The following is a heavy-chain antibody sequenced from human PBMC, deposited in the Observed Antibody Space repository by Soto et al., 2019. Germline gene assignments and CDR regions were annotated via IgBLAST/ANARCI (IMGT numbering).Heavy chain of an antibody. CDR2: IHHDGIT. D-gene: IGHD3-3*01. V-gene: IGHV4-34*01. CDR1: GGPFSSHS. J-gene: IGHJ4*02. CDR3: AVYDAGTIIQDY. Sequence: PSETLSLTCAIYGGPFSSHSRSWVRQPPGKGLEWIGEIHHDGITNYNPSLKSRVTISGDTSKSQFSLELSSLTAADTAVYYCAVYDAGTIIQDYWAQGTLVTVSS.